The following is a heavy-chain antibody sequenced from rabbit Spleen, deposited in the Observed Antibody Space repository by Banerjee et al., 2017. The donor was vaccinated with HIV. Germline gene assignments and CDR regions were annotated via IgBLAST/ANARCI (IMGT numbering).Heavy chain of an antibody. Sequence: QQQLVESGGGLVQPEGSLTLTRKASGTDFSAYYDVCWVRQAPGKGLELIACIYTSSGSTYYASWAKGRFAISKTSSTTVTLQMTSLKAADTATYFCTRSGNTGFYVGYRFNLWGQGTLVTVS. CDR1: GTDFSAYYD. V-gene: IGHV1S45*01. CDR3: TRSGNTGFYVGYRFNL. D-gene: IGHD1-1*01. J-gene: IGHJ4*01. CDR2: IYTSSGST.